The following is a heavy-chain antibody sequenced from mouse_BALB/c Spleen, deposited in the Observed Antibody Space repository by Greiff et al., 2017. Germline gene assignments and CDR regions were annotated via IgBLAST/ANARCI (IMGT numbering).Heavy chain of an antibody. V-gene: IGHV3-8*02. J-gene: IGHJ1*01. CDR1: GDSITSGY. CDR3: ARWAMITTGPYWYFDV. CDR2: ISYSGST. D-gene: IGHD2-4*01. Sequence: EVKLEESGPSLVKPSQTLSLTCSVTGDSITSGYWNWIRKFPGNKLEYMGYISYSGSTYYNPSLKSRISITRDTSKNQYYLQLNSVTTEDTATYYCARWAMITTGPYWYFDVWGAGTTVTVSS.